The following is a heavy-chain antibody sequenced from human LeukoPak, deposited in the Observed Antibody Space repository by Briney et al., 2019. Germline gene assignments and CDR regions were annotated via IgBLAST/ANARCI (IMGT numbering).Heavy chain of an antibody. D-gene: IGHD6-19*01. V-gene: IGHV4-38-2*01. CDR2: VYHSGST. CDR1: GYSIISDYY. J-gene: IGHJ4*02. CDR3: ARNSSGHSFEY. Sequence: SETLSLTCAVSGYSIISDYYWGWIRQSPGKGLEWIGSVYHSGSTHYNPSLKSRVTMSVDTSKNQFSLKSNSVTAADTAVYYCARNSSGHSFEYWGQGSLVTVSS.